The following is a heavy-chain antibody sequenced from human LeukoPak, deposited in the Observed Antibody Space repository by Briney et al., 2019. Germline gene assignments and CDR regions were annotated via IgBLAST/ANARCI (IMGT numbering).Heavy chain of an antibody. CDR2: ISGSGGST. J-gene: IGHJ4*02. D-gene: IGHD5-12*01. V-gene: IGHV3-23*01. Sequence: PGGSLRLSCAASGFTFSSYAMSWVRQAPGKGLEWVSAISGSGGSTYYADSVKGRFTISRDNSKNTLYLQMNSLRAEDTAVYYCAKEHPPYSGYDSWPFDYWGQGTLVTVSS. CDR1: GFTFSSYA. CDR3: AKEHPPYSGYDSWPFDY.